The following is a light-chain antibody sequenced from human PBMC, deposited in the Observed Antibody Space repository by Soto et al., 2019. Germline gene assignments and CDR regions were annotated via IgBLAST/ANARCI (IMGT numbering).Light chain of an antibody. Sequence: ETVMTQSPATLYVSPGERVTVSCRASQSVNNNLAWYQQKPGQAPRLLIYDASTRATGIPARFSGSGSGTQITLAISRLQSEHFGVYYCQQYQNWPPITFDQRTPVE. CDR2: DAS. V-gene: IGKV3-15*01. CDR3: QQYQNWPPIT. CDR1: QSVNNN. J-gene: IGKJ5*01.